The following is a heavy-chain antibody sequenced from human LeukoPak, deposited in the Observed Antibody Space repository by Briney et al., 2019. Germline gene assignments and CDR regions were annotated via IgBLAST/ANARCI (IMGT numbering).Heavy chain of an antibody. CDR2: LSGSGSTT. CDR3: AKAGYSSSWPFDY. Sequence: GGSLRLSCAASGFSFSSNGMSWVRQAPGKGLEWVSALSGSGSTTYYADSVKGRFTISRDNSKNSVFLQMNSLRVEDTAVYYCAKAGYSSSWPFDYWGQGTQVTVSS. V-gene: IGHV3-23*01. D-gene: IGHD6-13*01. J-gene: IGHJ4*02. CDR1: GFSFSSNG.